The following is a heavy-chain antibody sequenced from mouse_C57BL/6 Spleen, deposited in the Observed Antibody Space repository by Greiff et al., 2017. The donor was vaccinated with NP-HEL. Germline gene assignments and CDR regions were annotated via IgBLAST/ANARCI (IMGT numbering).Heavy chain of an antibody. V-gene: IGHV1-42*01. J-gene: IGHJ4*01. CDR2: INPSTGGT. D-gene: IGHD1-1*01. Sequence: EVQLQQSGPELVKPGASVKISCKASGYSFTGYYMNWVKQSPEKSLEWIGEINPSTGGTNYNQKFKAKATLTVDKSSSTAYMQLKSLTSEDSAVYYCASTVLEDAMDYWGQGTSVTVSS. CDR1: GYSFTGYY. CDR3: ASTVLEDAMDY.